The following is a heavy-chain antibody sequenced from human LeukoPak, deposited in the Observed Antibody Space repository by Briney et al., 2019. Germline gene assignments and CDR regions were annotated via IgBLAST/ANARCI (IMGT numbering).Heavy chain of an antibody. J-gene: IGHJ3*02. V-gene: IGHV3-53*01. D-gene: IGHD4-23*01. CDR1: GFTFSNAW. Sequence: GGSLRLSCAASGFTFSNAWMSWVRQAPGKGLEWVSVIYSGGSTYYADSVKGRFTISRDNSKNTLYLQMNSLRAEDMAVYYCARAPGGNSESDAFDIWGQGTMVTVSS. CDR3: ARAPGGNSESDAFDI. CDR2: IYSGGST.